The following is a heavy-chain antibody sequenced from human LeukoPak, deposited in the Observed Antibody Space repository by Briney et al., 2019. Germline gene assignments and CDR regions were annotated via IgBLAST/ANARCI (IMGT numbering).Heavy chain of an antibody. J-gene: IGHJ4*02. D-gene: IGHD3-10*01. Sequence: PGGSLRLSCAASGLSISNDWMSWVRQAPGKGLEWVARVKSKSAGETTDYAAPVKGRITISRDDSKNALYLQMNSLKTEDTAVYYCTLIQGWGSGSYYRDFWGQGTLVTVSS. CDR2: VKSKSAGETT. CDR1: GLSISNDW. CDR3: TLIQGWGSGSYYRDF. V-gene: IGHV3-15*01.